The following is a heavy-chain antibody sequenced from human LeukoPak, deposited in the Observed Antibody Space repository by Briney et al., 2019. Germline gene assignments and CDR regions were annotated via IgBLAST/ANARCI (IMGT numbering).Heavy chain of an antibody. CDR2: IKQDGSEK. J-gene: IGHJ4*02. D-gene: IGHD5-18*01. CDR1: GFTFSSYW. CDR3: ARDWNPKYSYGTFDY. V-gene: IGHV3-7*01. Sequence: GGSLRLSCAASGFTFSSYWMSWVRQAPGKGLEWVANIKQDGSEKYYVDSVKGRFTISRDNAKNSLYLQMNSLRAEDTAVYYCARDWNPKYSYGTFDYWGQGTLVTVSS.